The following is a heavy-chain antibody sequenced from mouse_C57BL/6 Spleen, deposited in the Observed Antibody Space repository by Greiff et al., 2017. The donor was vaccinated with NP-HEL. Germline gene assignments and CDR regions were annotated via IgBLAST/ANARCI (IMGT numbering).Heavy chain of an antibody. J-gene: IGHJ4*01. D-gene: IGHD2-4*01. Sequence: EVQLQQSGPGLVKPSPSLSLTCSVTGYSITSGYYWNWIRQFPGNKLEWMGYISYDGSNNYNTSLKNRTSITRDQTKNHFFLKLNSVTTEDTATYYCARDHYEYDECDYYSMDYWGQGTSLTVSS. CDR3: ARDHYEYDECDYYSMDY. CDR2: ISYDGSN. V-gene: IGHV3-6*01. CDR1: GYSITSGYY.